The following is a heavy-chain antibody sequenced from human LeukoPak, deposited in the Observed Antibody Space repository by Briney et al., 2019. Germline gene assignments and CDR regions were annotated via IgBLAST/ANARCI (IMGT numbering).Heavy chain of an antibody. Sequence: ASVKVSCKASGYTFTSYAMHWVRQAPGQRLEWMGWINAGNGNTKYSQEFQGRVTITRDTSASTAYMELSSLRSEDTAVYYCARVGGGSSWYDYWGQGTLVTVSS. J-gene: IGHJ4*02. CDR3: ARVGGGSSWYDY. D-gene: IGHD6-13*01. V-gene: IGHV1-3*01. CDR2: INAGNGNT. CDR1: GYTFTSYA.